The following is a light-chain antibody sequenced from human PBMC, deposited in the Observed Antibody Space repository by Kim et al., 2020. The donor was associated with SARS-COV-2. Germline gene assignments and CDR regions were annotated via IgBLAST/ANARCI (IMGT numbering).Light chain of an antibody. Sequence: SPRGGASTSSSGSQSVSSSYLVWYHQKHGEVPRRLIYCASSRATGSLDRFSGSGSGTDFTLTISRLEPEDFAVYYCQQYVSSPVTFGHGTRMEIK. V-gene: IGKV3-20*01. CDR2: CAS. CDR3: QQYVSSPVT. CDR1: QSVSSSY. J-gene: IGKJ5*01.